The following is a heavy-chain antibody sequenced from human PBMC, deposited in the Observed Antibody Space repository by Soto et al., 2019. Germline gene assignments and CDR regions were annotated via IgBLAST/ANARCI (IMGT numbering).Heavy chain of an antibody. J-gene: IGHJ4*02. D-gene: IGHD1-26*01. CDR2: INSDGSST. CDR1: GFTFSSYW. Sequence: EVQLVESGGGLVQPGGSLRLSCAASGFTFSSYWMHWVRQAPGKGLVWVSRINSDGSSTSYAGSVKGRFTSSRDNAKNTLYLQMNSLRAEDTAVYYCAREPLEGSYLSYYFDYWGQGALVTFSS. V-gene: IGHV3-74*01. CDR3: AREPLEGSYLSYYFDY.